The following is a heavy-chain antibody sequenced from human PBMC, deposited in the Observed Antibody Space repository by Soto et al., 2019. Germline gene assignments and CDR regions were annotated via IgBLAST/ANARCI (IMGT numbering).Heavy chain of an antibody. CDR2: INHSGST. J-gene: IGHJ4*02. CDR1: GGSFSGYY. CDR3: ARGRHCSRTSCYGYQVDY. D-gene: IGHD2-2*01. Sequence: SETLSLTCAVYGGSFSGYYWSWIRQPPGKGLEWIGEINHSGSTNYNPSLKSRVTISVDTSKNQFSLKLSSVTAADTAVYYCARGRHCSRTSCYGYQVDYWGQGTLVTVSS. V-gene: IGHV4-34*01.